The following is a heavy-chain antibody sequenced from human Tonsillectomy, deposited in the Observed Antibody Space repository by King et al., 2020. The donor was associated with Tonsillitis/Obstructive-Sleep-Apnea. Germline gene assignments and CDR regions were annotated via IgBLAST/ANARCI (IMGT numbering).Heavy chain of an antibody. CDR1: GFTFSSYA. Sequence: VQLVESGGGLVQPGGSLRLSCAASGFTFSSYAMSWVRQAPGKGLEWVSAISGSGGRTYYVASVKGRFTISRDNSTNTLYLQMNSLRAEDTAVYYCAKDRKWELLGAFDIWGQGTMVTVSS. D-gene: IGHD1-26*01. V-gene: IGHV3-23*04. CDR3: AKDRKWELLGAFDI. J-gene: IGHJ3*02. CDR2: ISGSGGRT.